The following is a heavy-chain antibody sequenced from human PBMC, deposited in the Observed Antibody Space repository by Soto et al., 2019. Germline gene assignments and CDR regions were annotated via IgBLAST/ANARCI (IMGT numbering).Heavy chain of an antibody. CDR2: TYYRSKWYN. V-gene: IGHV6-1*01. Sequence: SQTLSLTCAISGDSVSSNSAAWNWIRQSPSRGLEWLGRTYYRSKWYNDYAVSVKSRIIINPDTSKNQFSLQLNSVTPEDTAVYYCARDFKRYSSPPGPLEYWGLGTLVT. CDR3: ARDFKRYSSPPGPLEY. J-gene: IGHJ4*02. CDR1: GDSVSSNSAA. D-gene: IGHD6-13*01.